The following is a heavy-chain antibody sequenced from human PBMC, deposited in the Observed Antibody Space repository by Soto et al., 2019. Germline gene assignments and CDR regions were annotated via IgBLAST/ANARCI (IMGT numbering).Heavy chain of an antibody. CDR1: GGSISSSTW. V-gene: IGHV4-4*02. CDR3: ARVSGVVTAIRPNNWFYP. J-gene: IGHJ5*02. CDR2: ISHSGST. D-gene: IGHD2-21*02. Sequence: QVQLQESGPGLVKHSGTLSLTCAVSGGSISSSTWWRWVRQPPGKGLEWIGEISHSGSTNYNPALKSRVTISVDYTKNPVSLKLSSVTASDTAVYYCARVSGVVTAIRPNNWFYPWGQGTLVTVSS.